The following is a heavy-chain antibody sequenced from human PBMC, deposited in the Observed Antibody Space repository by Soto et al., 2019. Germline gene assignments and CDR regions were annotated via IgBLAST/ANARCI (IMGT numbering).Heavy chain of an antibody. Sequence: EVELLESGGGLVQPGGSLRLSCAASGFTFSNYVMSWVRQAPGKGLEWVSVLSASGGSTFYADSVKGRFTISRDNSKNTLYLHMNSLRAEDWAMYYCARETSPPNNYPNYWGQGTLVTVSS. CDR2: LSASGGST. D-gene: IGHD4-4*01. J-gene: IGHJ4*02. V-gene: IGHV3-23*01. CDR1: GFTFSNYV. CDR3: ARETSPPNNYPNY.